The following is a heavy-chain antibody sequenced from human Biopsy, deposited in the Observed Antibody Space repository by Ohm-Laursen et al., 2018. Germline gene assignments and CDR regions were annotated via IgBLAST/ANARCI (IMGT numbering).Heavy chain of an antibody. CDR1: GYTFTAYF. CDR3: VRDRGMQQVARVWADAFDM. Sequence: ASVTVSCNVSGYTFTAYFIHWVRQSPGRGLEWMGWVGPNRGATNYAQKIQGMVTMTGNTSISTAYMKLSRLTSDDTGVYYCVRDRGMQQVARVWADAFDMWGQGTVVTVSS. J-gene: IGHJ3*02. V-gene: IGHV1-2*02. CDR2: VGPNRGAT. D-gene: IGHD6-13*01.